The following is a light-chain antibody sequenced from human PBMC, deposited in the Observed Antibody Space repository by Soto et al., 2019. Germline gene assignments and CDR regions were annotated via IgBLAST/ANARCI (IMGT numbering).Light chain of an antibody. CDR2: EVT. CDR3: SSYAGNNVWV. CDR1: NTDVGGYNY. Sequence: QSALTQPPSASGSPGQSVTISCTGSNTDVGGYNYVSWYQQYPDKAPKVMIYEVTKRPSGVPARFSGSRSGNTASLTVSGLQAEDEADYYCSSYAGNNVWVFGGGTKLTVL. V-gene: IGLV2-8*01. J-gene: IGLJ3*02.